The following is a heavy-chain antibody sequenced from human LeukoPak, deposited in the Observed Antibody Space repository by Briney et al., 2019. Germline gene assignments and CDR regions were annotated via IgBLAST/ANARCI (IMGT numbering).Heavy chain of an antibody. CDR2: IYYSGST. J-gene: IGHJ4*02. CDR1: GGSISSSSYY. V-gene: IGHV4-39*07. Sequence: ETLSLTCTVSGGSISSSSYYWGWIRQPPGKGLEWIGSIYYSGSTYYNPSLKSRVTISVDTSKNQFSLKLSSVTAADTAVYYCASSWYSNYFDYWGQGTLVTVSS. CDR3: ASSWYSNYFDY. D-gene: IGHD6-13*01.